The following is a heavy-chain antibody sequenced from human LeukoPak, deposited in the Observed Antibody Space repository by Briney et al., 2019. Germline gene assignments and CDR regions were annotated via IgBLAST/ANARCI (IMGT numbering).Heavy chain of an antibody. CDR2: IKSEDDGGTI. J-gene: IGHJ4*02. Sequence: GGSLRLSCAASGFIFSNVWMNWVRQAPGKGLEWVGRIKSEDDGGTIDYAPPVQGRFTVSRDDSKNMVYLQMDSLKTEDFAIYYCATGIDYGGGYWGQGTRVIVSS. CDR1: GFIFSNVW. V-gene: IGHV3-15*07. D-gene: IGHD4-17*01. CDR3: ATGIDYGGGY.